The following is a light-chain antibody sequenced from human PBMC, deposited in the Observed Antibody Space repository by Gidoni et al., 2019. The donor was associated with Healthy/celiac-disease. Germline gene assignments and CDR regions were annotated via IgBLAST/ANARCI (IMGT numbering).Light chain of an antibody. CDR2: AAS. CDR1: QGISSY. CDR3: QQLNSYPPFT. J-gene: IGKJ3*01. Sequence: DIQLTQSPSFLSASVGDRVTITCRASQGISSYLAWYQQKPGKAPKLLIYAASTLQSGVPSTFSGSGSCTEFTLTISSLQPEDFATYYCQQLNSYPPFTFGPGTKVDIK. V-gene: IGKV1-9*01.